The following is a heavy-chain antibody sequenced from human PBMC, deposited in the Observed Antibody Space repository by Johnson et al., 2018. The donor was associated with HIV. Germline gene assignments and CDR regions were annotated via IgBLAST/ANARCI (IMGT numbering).Heavy chain of an antibody. V-gene: IGHV3-30-3*01. D-gene: IGHD3/OR15-3a*01. Sequence: QVQLVESGGGLVQPGESLRLSCAASGFTFSSYAMHWVRQAPGKGLEWVAVISYDGSNKYYADSVKGRFTISRDNSKNTLYLQMNSLRAEDTAVYYCAKGFFELDDAFDIWGQGTMVTVSS. CDR3: AKGFFELDDAFDI. J-gene: IGHJ3*02. CDR1: GFTFSSYA. CDR2: ISYDGSNK.